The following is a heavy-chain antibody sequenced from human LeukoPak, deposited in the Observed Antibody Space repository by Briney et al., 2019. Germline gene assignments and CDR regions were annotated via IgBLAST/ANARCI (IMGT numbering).Heavy chain of an antibody. D-gene: IGHD6-19*01. J-gene: IGHJ4*02. Sequence: GGSLSLSCAASGFRFSSYWMSWVRQAPGKGLEWVANIKQDGSEKCYVDSVKGRFTISRDNAKNSLYLQMNGLRAEDTAVYYCARLRYSSRNFDYWGQGTLVTVSS. CDR2: IKQDGSEK. V-gene: IGHV3-7*01. CDR3: ARLRYSSRNFDY. CDR1: GFRFSSYW.